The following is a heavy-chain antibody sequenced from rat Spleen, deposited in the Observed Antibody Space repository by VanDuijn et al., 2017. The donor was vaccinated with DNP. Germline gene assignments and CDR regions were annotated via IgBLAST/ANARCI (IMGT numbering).Heavy chain of an antibody. Sequence: EVQLVESGGGLVQPGRSMKLSCAASGFTFTNYYMAWVRQAPTKGLEWVASIIFDGSRTYYRDSMKGRFTISRDNAKSTLYLQMDSLKSEDTATYYCTTHTVAPEYWGQGVMVTVSS. J-gene: IGHJ2*01. CDR1: GFTFTNYY. D-gene: IGHD1-8*01. CDR2: IIFDGSRT. V-gene: IGHV5-25*01. CDR3: TTHTVAPEY.